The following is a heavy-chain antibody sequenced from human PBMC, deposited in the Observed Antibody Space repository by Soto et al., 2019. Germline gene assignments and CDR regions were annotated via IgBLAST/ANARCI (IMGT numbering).Heavy chain of an antibody. J-gene: IGHJ6*02. D-gene: IGHD1-26*01. Sequence: PGGSLRLSCAASGFTFSSYSMNWIRQAPGKGLEWVSSISSSSSYIYYADSVKGRFTISRDNAKNSLYLQMNSLRAEDTAVYYCARGVGATNLHYYGMDVWGQGTTVTVSS. CDR2: ISSSSSYI. CDR3: ARGVGATNLHYYGMDV. CDR1: GFTFSSYS. V-gene: IGHV3-21*01.